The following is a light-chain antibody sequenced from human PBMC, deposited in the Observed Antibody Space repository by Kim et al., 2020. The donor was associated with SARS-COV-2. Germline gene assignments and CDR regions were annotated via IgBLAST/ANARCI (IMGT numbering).Light chain of an antibody. CDR2: WAS. Sequence: RATINCKSSQSVLYASNGKNYLAWYQQKQGQPPKVLFYWASTRASGVPDRFSGSESGTDFTLTISSLQAEDVAVYYCQQYLGFPYTFGQGTKLEI. CDR3: QQYLGFPYT. CDR1: QSVLYASNGKNY. J-gene: IGKJ2*01. V-gene: IGKV4-1*01.